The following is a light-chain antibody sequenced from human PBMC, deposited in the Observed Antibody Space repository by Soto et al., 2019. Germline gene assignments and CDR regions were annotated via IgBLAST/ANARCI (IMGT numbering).Light chain of an antibody. V-gene: IGKV3-15*01. CDR3: QQYNQWPPGT. CDR1: HSVGSS. Sequence: DIVMTQSPATLSVSPGETATLSCRASHSVGSSLAWYQQRPGQAPRLLIYGASTRATDIRARFSGSGSGTEFTLTISSLQSEDSAVYYCQQYNQWPPGTYGQGTRWISN. CDR2: GAS. J-gene: IGKJ1*01.